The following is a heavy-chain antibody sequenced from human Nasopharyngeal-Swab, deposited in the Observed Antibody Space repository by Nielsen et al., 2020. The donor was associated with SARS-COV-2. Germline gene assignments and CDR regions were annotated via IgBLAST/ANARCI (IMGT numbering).Heavy chain of an antibody. V-gene: IGHV3-48*04. J-gene: IGHJ6*03. D-gene: IGHD4-17*01. Sequence: GGSLRLSCVASGFTLSAYTMNWVRQAPGKGLEWLSYISYTSSTIYYADSVKGRFTISRDNAKNSLYLQMNSLRAEDTAVYYCARDRTTAHDYYYYMDVWGKGTTVTVSS. CDR2: ISYTSSTI. CDR1: GFTLSAYT. CDR3: ARDRTTAHDYYYYMDV.